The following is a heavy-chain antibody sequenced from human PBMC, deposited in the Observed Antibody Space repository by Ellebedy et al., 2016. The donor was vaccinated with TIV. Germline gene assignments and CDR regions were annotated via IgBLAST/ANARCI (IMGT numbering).Heavy chain of an antibody. CDR1: GYSLTELS. CDR3: ARDGSATSAFEY. CDR2: SDPVDGET. D-gene: IGHD1-26*01. Sequence: ASVKVSCKVSGYSLTELSMHWVRQAPGKGLEWMGSSDPVDGETIYAQMVQGRVTLTEDTSTDTAYMELSSLRSDDTAVYFCARDGSATSAFEYWGQGTLVTVSS. V-gene: IGHV1-24*01. J-gene: IGHJ4*02.